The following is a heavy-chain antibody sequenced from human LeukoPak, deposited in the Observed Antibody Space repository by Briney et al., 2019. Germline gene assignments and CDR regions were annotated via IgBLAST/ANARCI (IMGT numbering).Heavy chain of an antibody. CDR3: ARGGMEDDIWSGFLCTIAFDI. V-gene: IGHV3-7*01. CDR1: GFSLSTYW. Sequence: GGSLRLSSAASGFSLSTYWMSWVRQAPGKGREWVANIKQDGSEKYYVDSVRGRFTISRDNAKNSLYLQMNSLRAEDTAVYYCARGGMEDDIWSGFLCTIAFDIWGQGTMVTVSS. D-gene: IGHD3-3*01. J-gene: IGHJ3*02. CDR2: IKQDGSEK.